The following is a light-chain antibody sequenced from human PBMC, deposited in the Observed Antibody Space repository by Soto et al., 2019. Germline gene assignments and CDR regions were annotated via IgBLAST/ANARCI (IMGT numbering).Light chain of an antibody. CDR1: SSDVGGYNY. CDR3: SSYTSSSTVV. V-gene: IGLV2-14*01. Sequence: QSALTQPASVSAAPGQSITISCTGTSSDVGGYNYVSWYQQHPGKATKLMIYDVSNRPAGVSNRFSGSKSGNTAFLTISGLQAEDEADYYCSSYTSSSTVVFGGGTKLTVL. CDR2: DVS. J-gene: IGLJ2*01.